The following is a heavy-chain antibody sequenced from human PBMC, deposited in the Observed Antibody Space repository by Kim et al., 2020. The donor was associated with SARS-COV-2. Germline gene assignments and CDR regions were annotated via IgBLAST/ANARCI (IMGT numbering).Heavy chain of an antibody. Sequence: GGSLRLSCAASGFTFTNYGMSWVRQAPGKGLEWVSTIRGSGDGTHYADSVKGRFTISRDNSKNTLYLQMSSLRAEDTAVYYCARRFLGDYDYWGQGTLVTVSS. CDR2: IRGSGDGT. V-gene: IGHV3-23*01. CDR3: ARRFLGDYDY. D-gene: IGHD3-10*01. CDR1: GFTFTNYG. J-gene: IGHJ4*02.